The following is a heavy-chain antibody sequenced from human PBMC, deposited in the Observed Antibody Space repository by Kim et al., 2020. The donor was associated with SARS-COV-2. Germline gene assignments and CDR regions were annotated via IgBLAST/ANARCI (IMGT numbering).Heavy chain of an antibody. CDR3: AREEGQLLSVKDSYFDY. Sequence: ASVKVSCKASGYTFTSYYMHWVRQAPGQGLEWMGIINPSGGSTSYAQKFQGRVTMTRDTSTSTVYMELSSLRSEDTAVYYCAREEGQLLSVKDSYFDYWGQGTLVTVSS. D-gene: IGHD2-2*01. CDR1: GYTFTSYY. V-gene: IGHV1-46*01. J-gene: IGHJ4*02. CDR2: INPSGGST.